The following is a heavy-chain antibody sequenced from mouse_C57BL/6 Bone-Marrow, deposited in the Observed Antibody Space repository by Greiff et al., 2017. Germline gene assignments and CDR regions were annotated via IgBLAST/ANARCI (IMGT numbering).Heavy chain of an antibody. D-gene: IGHD1-1*01. CDR1: GYSITSGYF. Sequence: EVKLLESGPGLVKPSQSLSLTCSATGYSITSGYFWNWIRKFPGNKLEWVGFIRYDGSTNYNPYLKNQISITRDTSTNQFFLKLNSVTTEETATYYCARRSLYGPGYYFDYWGQGTTLTDSS. J-gene: IGHJ2*01. CDR2: IRYDGST. CDR3: ARRSLYGPGYYFDY. V-gene: IGHV3-6*01.